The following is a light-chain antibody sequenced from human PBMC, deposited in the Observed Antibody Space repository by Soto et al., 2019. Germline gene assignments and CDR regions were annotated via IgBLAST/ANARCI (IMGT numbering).Light chain of an antibody. CDR1: QSVSSN. Sequence: EIVMTQSPATLSVSPGESATLSCRASQSVSSNLAWYQQKPGQTPRLLIYGASTRATGFPARFSGSGSGTEFTLTISSLQSEDSAVYYCQQYNNWPPTWTFGQGTKVDIK. V-gene: IGKV3-15*01. J-gene: IGKJ1*01. CDR3: QQYNNWPPTWT. CDR2: GAS.